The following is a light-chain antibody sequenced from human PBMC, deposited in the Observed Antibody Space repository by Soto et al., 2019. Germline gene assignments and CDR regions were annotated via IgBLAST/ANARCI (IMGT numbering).Light chain of an antibody. CDR1: QRLAHRDGNTY. Sequence: VLTQTPLAALVTLGQPASISCKSSQRLAHRDGNTYLNWLHKRPGQPPRLLIYKTPNRFSGVPDRFSGSGAGTDFTLKISRVEAEDVGVYYCVEASLLPHAFGRGTEVEI. J-gene: IGKJ1*01. V-gene: IGKV2-24*01. CDR2: KTP. CDR3: VEASLLPHA.